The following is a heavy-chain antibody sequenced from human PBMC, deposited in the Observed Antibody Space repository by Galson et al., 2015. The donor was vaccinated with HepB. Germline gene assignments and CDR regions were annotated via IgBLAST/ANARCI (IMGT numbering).Heavy chain of an antibody. CDR3: ARLVGDSVHDLEETNFDY. Sequence: SVKVSCKASGGTFSKYSINWVRQAPGQGLEWMGRIIPIPGIAIYTQKFQGRVSITADKSTSTAYMELSSLRSEDTAVYYCARLVGDSVHDLEETNFDYWGQGTLVTVSS. D-gene: IGHD5/OR15-5a*01. V-gene: IGHV1-69*02. CDR2: IIPIPGIA. CDR1: GGTFSKYS. J-gene: IGHJ4*02.